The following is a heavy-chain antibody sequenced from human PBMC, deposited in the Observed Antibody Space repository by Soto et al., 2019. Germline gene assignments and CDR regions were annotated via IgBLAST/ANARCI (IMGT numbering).Heavy chain of an antibody. Sequence: QVQLVQSGAEVKKPGASVKVSCKASGYTFTSYGISWVRQAPGQGLEGMGWISAYNGNTNYEQKLQGRVTMTTDTSTSTAYMELRSLRSDDTAVYYCATTYYYDSSGYPDYWGQGTLVTVSS. D-gene: IGHD3-22*01. CDR2: ISAYNGNT. J-gene: IGHJ4*02. CDR3: ATTYYYDSSGYPDY. CDR1: GYTFTSYG. V-gene: IGHV1-18*01.